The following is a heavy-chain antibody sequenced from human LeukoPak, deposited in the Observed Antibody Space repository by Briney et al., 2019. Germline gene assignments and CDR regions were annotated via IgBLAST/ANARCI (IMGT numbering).Heavy chain of an antibody. CDR1: GFTFSSYE. Sequence: GGSLRLSCAASGFTFSSYEMSWVRQAPGRGLEWISYISSSGSTTYCADSVKGRFTISRDNAKNSLYLQMNSLRAEDTAVYYCASPRSKSRFWGQGTLVTVSS. J-gene: IGHJ4*02. CDR2: ISSSGSTT. CDR3: ASPRSKSRF. D-gene: IGHD3-3*01. V-gene: IGHV3-48*03.